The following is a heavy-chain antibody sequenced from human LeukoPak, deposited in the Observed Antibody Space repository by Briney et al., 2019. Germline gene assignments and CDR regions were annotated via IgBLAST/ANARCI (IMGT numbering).Heavy chain of an antibody. CDR3: AKGGGPYYYYGMDV. CDR1: GFTFSIYA. D-gene: IGHD2-15*01. CDR2: ISGSGSNT. Sequence: GRSLRLSCAASGFTFSIYAMHWVRQAPGKGLEWVSTISGSGSNTYYADSVKGRFTISRGNSKKTLYLHVNSLRAEDTAVYYCAKGGGPYYYYGMDVWGQGTTVTVSS. V-gene: IGHV3-23*01. J-gene: IGHJ6*02.